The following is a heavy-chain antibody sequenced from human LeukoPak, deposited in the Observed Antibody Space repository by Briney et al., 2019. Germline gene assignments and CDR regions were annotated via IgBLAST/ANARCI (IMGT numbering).Heavy chain of an antibody. CDR1: GGSISSGGYS. V-gene: IGHV4-30-4*07. D-gene: IGHD5-18*01. J-gene: IGHJ4*02. Sequence: PSETLSLTCAVSGGSISSGGYSWSWIRQPPGKGLEWIGYIYYSGSTYYNPSLKSRVTISVDTSKNQFSLKLSSVTAADTAVYYCARVVIWGLWLDYWGQGTLVTVSS. CDR2: IYYSGST. CDR3: ARVVIWGLWLDY.